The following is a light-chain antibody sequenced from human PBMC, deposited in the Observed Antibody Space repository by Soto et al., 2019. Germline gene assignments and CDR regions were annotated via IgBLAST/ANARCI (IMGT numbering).Light chain of an antibody. CDR2: AAS. V-gene: IGKV1-39*01. Sequence: DIQMTQSPSSLSGSVGDRVTITCRASESISRHLNWYQQKPGKAPKLLIYAASTLQTGVHSRFRGGGSGTDFTLTISNLQPEDFATYYCQQTYSSLSVTFGQGTRVEIK. CDR3: QQTYSSLSVT. J-gene: IGKJ5*01. CDR1: ESISRH.